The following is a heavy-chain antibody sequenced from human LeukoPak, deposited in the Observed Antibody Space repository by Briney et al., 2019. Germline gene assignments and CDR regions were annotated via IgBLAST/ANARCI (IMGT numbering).Heavy chain of an antibody. Sequence: GGSLRLSCAASGFSFSVYWMHWVRQAPGKGPVWVSRIKTDGSITDYADFVKGRFTISRDNAKNSLYLQMNSLRAEDTAVYYCASSPLYYDFWSGYPEYYFDYWGQGTLVTVSS. CDR3: ASSPLYYDFWSGYPEYYFDY. CDR1: GFSFSVYW. CDR2: IKTDGSIT. D-gene: IGHD3-3*01. J-gene: IGHJ4*02. V-gene: IGHV3-74*01.